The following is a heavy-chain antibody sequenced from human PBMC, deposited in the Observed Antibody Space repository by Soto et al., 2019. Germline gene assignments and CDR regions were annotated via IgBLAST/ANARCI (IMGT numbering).Heavy chain of an antibody. Sequence: SVKVSCKSSGGTFTSHSINWVRQAPGQGLEWMGGIIPIFGPANFAKKFQGRVTITADESTTTAYMELSSLTSEDTAVYYCATGSFTSTGGRIGYHYNAMDVWGQGTTVTVSS. CDR1: GGTFTSHS. V-gene: IGHV1-69*13. CDR2: IIPIFGPA. CDR3: ATGSFTSTGGRIGYHYNAMDV. D-gene: IGHD1-1*01. J-gene: IGHJ6*02.